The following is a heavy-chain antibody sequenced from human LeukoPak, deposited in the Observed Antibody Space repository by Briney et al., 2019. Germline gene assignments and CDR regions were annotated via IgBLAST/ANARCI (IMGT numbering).Heavy chain of an antibody. J-gene: IGHJ6*03. CDR1: GFTFSSYW. V-gene: IGHV3-7*01. CDR3: ARVAVTPILYYYYYYMDV. CDR2: IKQDGSEK. D-gene: IGHD2-21*02. Sequence: PGGSLRLSCAASGFTFSSYWMSWVRQAPGKGLEWVANIKQDGSEKYYVDSVKGRFTISRDNAKNSLYLQMSSLRAEDTAVYYCARVAVTPILYYYYYYMDVWGKGTTVTVSS.